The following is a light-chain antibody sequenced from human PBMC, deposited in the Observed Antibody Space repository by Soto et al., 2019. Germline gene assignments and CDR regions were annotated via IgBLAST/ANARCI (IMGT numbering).Light chain of an antibody. CDR1: SSDVGGYNY. J-gene: IGLJ2*01. V-gene: IGLV2-14*01. CDR2: DVS. CDR3: GSYPGSSTPGV. Sequence: QSALTQPASVSGSPGQSITISCTGTSSDVGGYNYVSWYQQHPGKAPKLMIYDVSNRPSGVSNRFSGSKSGNTASLTISGLQAGDEGDFYCGSYPGSSTPGVFGGGPKVT.